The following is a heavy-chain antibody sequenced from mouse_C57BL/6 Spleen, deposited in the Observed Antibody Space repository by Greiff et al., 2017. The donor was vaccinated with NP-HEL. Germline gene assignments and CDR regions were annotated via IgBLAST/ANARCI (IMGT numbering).Heavy chain of an antibody. CDR3: ARFITTVVATRWYFDV. CDR1: GYTFTDYN. J-gene: IGHJ1*03. CDR2: INPNNGGT. V-gene: IGHV1-22*01. D-gene: IGHD1-1*01. Sequence: VQLQQSGPELVKPGASVKMSCKASGYTFTDYNMHWVKQSHGKSLEWIGYINPNNGGTSYNQKFKGKATLTVNKSSSTAYMELRSLTSEDSAVYYCARFITTVVATRWYFDVWGTGTTVTVSS.